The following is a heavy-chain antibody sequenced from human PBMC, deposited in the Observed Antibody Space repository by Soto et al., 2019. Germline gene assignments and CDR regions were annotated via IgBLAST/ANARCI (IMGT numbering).Heavy chain of an antibody. J-gene: IGHJ4*02. CDR1: GGTFSSYA. D-gene: IGHD1-26*01. V-gene: IGHV1-69*13. Sequence: GASVTVSCTASGGTFSSYAISWVRQATGQGLEWMGGIIPIFGTANYAQKFQGRVTITADESANTAYMDLSSLTSQDTAVYFCARGSGSLLPFFDYWGQGTLVTGSS. CDR2: IIPIFGTA. CDR3: ARGSGSLLPFFDY.